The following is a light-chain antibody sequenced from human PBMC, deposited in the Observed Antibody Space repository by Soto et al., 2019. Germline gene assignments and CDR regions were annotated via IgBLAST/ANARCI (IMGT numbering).Light chain of an antibody. Sequence: TRAASGSGVPRDWIRISCNETSSDVGGYNYVSWYQQHPGKAPKLMIYDVSNRPSGVSNRFSGSKSGNTASLTISGLQAEDEADYYCSSYTSSSTRVFGTGTKVTVL. CDR1: SSDVGGYNY. J-gene: IGLJ1*01. V-gene: IGLV2-14*01. CDR3: SSYTSSSTRV. CDR2: DVS.